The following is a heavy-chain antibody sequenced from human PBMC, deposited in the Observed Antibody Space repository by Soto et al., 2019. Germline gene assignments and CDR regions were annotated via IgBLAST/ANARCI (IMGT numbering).Heavy chain of an antibody. Sequence: SETLSLTCTVSRGSMTSSRDYWGWIRQPPGKGLEWIGSVYYSGYTYYNPSLKSRVTISVDTSKNQFSLKLSSVTAADTAVYYCAKDGHKMGAYDYWGQGTLVTVSS. CDR2: VYYSGYT. J-gene: IGHJ4*02. CDR3: AKDGHKMGAYDY. V-gene: IGHV4-39*01. D-gene: IGHD1-26*01. CDR1: RGSMTSSRDY.